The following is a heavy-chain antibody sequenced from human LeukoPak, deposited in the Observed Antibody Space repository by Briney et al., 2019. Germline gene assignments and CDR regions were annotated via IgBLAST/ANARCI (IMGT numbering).Heavy chain of an antibody. V-gene: IGHV4-39*01. CDR3: VRTCGRGAVDPGTSGYINY. D-gene: IGHD3-22*01. Sequence: PSETLSLTRTVSVGSISGGNYYWDWIRQPPGKGLEWIGSISYSGRTYYKPSLQSQVTMYVDRSTNQFSLRMSSVTAADTAVCYCVRTCGRGAVDPGTSGYINYWGHGSLVTVSS. J-gene: IGHJ4*01. CDR1: VGSISGGNYY. CDR2: ISYSGRT.